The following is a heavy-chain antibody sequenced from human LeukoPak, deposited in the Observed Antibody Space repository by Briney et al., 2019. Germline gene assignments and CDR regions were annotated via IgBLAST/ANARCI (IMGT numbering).Heavy chain of an antibody. Sequence: GGSLRLSCAVSGFTSGFTFSDYEMNWVRQAPGKGLEWVSYISSSGSTKYYADSVKGRFTISRDNAKNSLYLQMNSLRAEDTAVYYCARDFWGAYRVDYFDYWGQGTLVTVSS. CDR3: ARDFWGAYRVDYFDY. V-gene: IGHV3-48*03. CDR2: ISSSGSTK. CDR1: GFTSGFTFSDYE. J-gene: IGHJ4*02. D-gene: IGHD3-3*01.